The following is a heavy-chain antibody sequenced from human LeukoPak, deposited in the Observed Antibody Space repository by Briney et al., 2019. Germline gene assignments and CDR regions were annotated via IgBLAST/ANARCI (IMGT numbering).Heavy chain of an antibody. Sequence: GGSLRLSCAASGFTFSSYSMNWVRQAPGKGLEWVSSISSSSSYIYYADSVKGQFTISRDNAKNSLYLQMNSLRAEDTAVYYCASFVGGSGSRDYWGQGTLVTVSS. CDR1: GFTFSSYS. CDR3: ASFVGGSGSRDY. CDR2: ISSSSSYI. D-gene: IGHD3-10*01. J-gene: IGHJ4*02. V-gene: IGHV3-21*01.